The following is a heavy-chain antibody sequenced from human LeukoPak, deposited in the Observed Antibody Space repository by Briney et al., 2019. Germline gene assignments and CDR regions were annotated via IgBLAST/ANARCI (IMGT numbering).Heavy chain of an antibody. J-gene: IGHJ3*02. Sequence: GGSLRLSCAASGFTVSSNYMSWVRQAPGKGLEGVSVIYSGGSTYYADSVKGRFTISRDNSKNTLYLQMNSLRAEDTAVYYCARYYYDSSGYYPDAFDIWGQGTMVTVSS. D-gene: IGHD3-22*01. V-gene: IGHV3-66*01. CDR1: GFTVSSNY. CDR2: IYSGGST. CDR3: ARYYYDSSGYYPDAFDI.